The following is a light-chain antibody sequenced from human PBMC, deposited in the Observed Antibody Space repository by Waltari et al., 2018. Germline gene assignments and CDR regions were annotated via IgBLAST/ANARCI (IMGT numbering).Light chain of an antibody. CDR3: CLSAGSHTSYV. CDR2: DVL. Sequence: QSALTQPRSGSGSPGQAGTISCTAPSSDIGYVSWYQQHPGKAPKLIIYDVLKRPSGVPVRFSGSKSGGTASLTISGLQAEDEADYSCCLSAGSHTSYVFGTGTNVAVL. V-gene: IGLV2-11*01. CDR1: SSDIGY. J-gene: IGLJ1*01.